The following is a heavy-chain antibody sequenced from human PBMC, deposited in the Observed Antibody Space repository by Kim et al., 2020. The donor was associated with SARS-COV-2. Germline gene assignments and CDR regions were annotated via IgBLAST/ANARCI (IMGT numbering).Heavy chain of an antibody. CDR3: AKTRGYSGYDPLVNDY. CDR1: GFTFSSYA. J-gene: IGHJ4*02. CDR2: ISGSGGST. Sequence: GGSLRLSCAASGFTFSSYAMSWVRQAPGKGLEWVSAISGSGGSTYYADSVKGRFTISRDNSKNTLYLQMNSLRAEDTAVYYCAKTRGYSGYDPLVNDYWGQGTLVTVSS. D-gene: IGHD5-12*01. V-gene: IGHV3-23*01.